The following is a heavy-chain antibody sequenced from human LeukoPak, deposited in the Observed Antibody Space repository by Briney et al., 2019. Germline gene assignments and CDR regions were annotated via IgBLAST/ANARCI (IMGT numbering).Heavy chain of an antibody. D-gene: IGHD2-21*02. CDR3: ARGGRQQWLLFAFHI. CDR2: IYYSGST. CDR1: GGSISNYY. V-gene: IGHV4-59*01. Sequence: SETLSLTCTVSGGSISNYYWSWMRQAPGNEREWIGNIYYSGSTKYNPSLKSRGTLSVDTSKNQFSLNLSSVTAADTAVYYCARGGRQQWLLFAFHIWGQGTMVTVSS. J-gene: IGHJ3*02.